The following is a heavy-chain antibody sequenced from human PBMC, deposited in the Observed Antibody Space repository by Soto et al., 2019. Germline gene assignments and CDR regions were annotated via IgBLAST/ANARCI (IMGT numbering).Heavy chain of an antibody. J-gene: IGHJ4*02. V-gene: IGHV3-64D*06. Sequence: GGSLRLSCSASGLSFNDYAMHWVRQAAGKGLKYVSSISSNGVSTYYADSVKGRFTISRDNSKNTLYLQMNSLRVEDTAVYYCVKDRLVNYWGQGALVTVSS. CDR2: ISSNGVST. CDR1: GLSFNDYA. CDR3: VKDRLVNY. D-gene: IGHD6-6*01.